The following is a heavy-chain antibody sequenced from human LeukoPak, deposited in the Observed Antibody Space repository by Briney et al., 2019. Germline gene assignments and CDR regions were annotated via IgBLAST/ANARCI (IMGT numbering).Heavy chain of an antibody. Sequence: SETLSLTCAVYGGSFSGYYWSWIRQPPGKGLEWIGEINHSGSTNYNPSLKSRVTISVDTSKNQFSQKLSSVTAADTAVYYCAMDSYGGNTRAAFDIWGQGTMVTVSS. CDR2: INHSGST. D-gene: IGHD4-23*01. J-gene: IGHJ3*02. V-gene: IGHV4-34*01. CDR3: AMDSYGGNTRAAFDI. CDR1: GGSFSGYY.